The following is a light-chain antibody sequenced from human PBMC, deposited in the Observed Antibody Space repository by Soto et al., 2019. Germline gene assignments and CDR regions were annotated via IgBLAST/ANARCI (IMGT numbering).Light chain of an antibody. J-gene: IGKJ4*01. CDR1: QTVRNNY. CDR3: QQSSSYPLT. CDR2: DAS. V-gene: IGKV3-20*01. Sequence: EFVLTQSPGTLSLSPGETATPSCRASQTVRNNYLAWYQQKPGQAPRLLIYDASSRATGIPDRFSGGGSGTDFTLTISRLEPEDFAVYYCQQSSSYPLTFGGGTKVDIK.